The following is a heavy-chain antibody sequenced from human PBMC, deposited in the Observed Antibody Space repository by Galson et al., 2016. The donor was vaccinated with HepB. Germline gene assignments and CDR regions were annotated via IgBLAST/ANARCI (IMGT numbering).Heavy chain of an antibody. D-gene: IGHD1-1*01. Sequence: SLRLSCAASGFKLSHYAMHWVRQGPDKGLEWVASISTRRTTYYSDSVQGRFTISRDNSNNTLYLQMNGLRAEDTAVYYCAKEGLVRRIFDHWGQGTLLTVSS. V-gene: IGHV3-23*01. J-gene: IGHJ4*02. CDR1: GFKLSHYA. CDR3: AKEGLVRRIFDH. CDR2: ISTRRTT.